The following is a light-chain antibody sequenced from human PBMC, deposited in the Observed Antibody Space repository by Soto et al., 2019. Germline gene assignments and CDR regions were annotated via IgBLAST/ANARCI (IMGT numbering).Light chain of an antibody. CDR1: QTVNSN. J-gene: IGKJ3*01. CDR3: QQYGSSPALFT. Sequence: EIVMTQSPATLSVSPGERATLSCRASQTVNSNLAWYQKKPGQAPRLLIYGASTRAPGIPARFSGSGSGTDFTLTISRLEPEDFAVYYCQQYGSSPALFTFGPGTKVDIK. V-gene: IGKV3-20*01. CDR2: GAS.